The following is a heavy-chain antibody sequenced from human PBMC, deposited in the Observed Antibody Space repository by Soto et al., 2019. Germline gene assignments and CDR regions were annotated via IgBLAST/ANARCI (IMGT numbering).Heavy chain of an antibody. CDR1: GFNFITYS. D-gene: IGHD3-22*01. Sequence: EVQLVESGGGPVRPGGSLKLSCAASGFNFITYSLSWVRQAPGKGLDWVASISSSAVYLDYADSVKGRFTISRDNANNSLYLQMTILRAEDTATYYCVRDGLDYYDTERLYFDKWGQGTLVTVAS. J-gene: IGHJ4*02. CDR3: VRDGLDYYDTERLYFDK. V-gene: IGHV3-21*01. CDR2: ISSSAVYL.